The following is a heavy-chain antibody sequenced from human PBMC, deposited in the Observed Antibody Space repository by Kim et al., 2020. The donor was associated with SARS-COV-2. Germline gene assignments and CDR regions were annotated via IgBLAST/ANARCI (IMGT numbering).Heavy chain of an antibody. V-gene: IGHV4-34*01. Sequence: SETLSLTCAVYGGSFSGYYWSWIRQPPGKGLEWIGEINHSGSTNYNPSLKSRVTISVDTSKNQFSLKLSSVTAADTAVYYCARHGSGSYPFDYWGQGTLVTVSS. CDR1: GGSFSGYY. CDR2: INHSGST. D-gene: IGHD3-10*01. CDR3: ARHGSGSYPFDY. J-gene: IGHJ4*02.